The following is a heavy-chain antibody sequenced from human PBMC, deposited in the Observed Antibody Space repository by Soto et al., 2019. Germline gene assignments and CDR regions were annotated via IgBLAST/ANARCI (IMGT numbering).Heavy chain of an antibody. CDR1: GYTFTSYD. J-gene: IGHJ6*02. D-gene: IGHD6-6*01. Sequence: ASVKVSCKASGYTFTSYDINWVRQATGQGLEWMGWMNPNGGNTGYAQKFQGRVTMTRNTAISTAYMELSSLRSEDTAVYYCARGIYPMPSAPPSRTYYYSGMDFWGQGTMVTVSS. CDR3: ARGIYPMPSAPPSRTYYYSGMDF. V-gene: IGHV1-8*01. CDR2: MNPNGGNT.